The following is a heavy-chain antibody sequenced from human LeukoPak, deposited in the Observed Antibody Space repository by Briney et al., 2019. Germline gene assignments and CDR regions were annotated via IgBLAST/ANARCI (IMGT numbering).Heavy chain of an antibody. CDR1: GYTFTSYG. CDR3: ARGLQYSSASRFDY. Sequence: ASVKVSCKASGYTFTSYGISWVRQAPGQGLEWMGWISAYSGNTNFAQRLQGRVTMTTDTSTSTAYMELRSLSSDDTAVYYCARGLQYSSASRFDYWGQETLVTVSS. J-gene: IGHJ4*02. V-gene: IGHV1-18*01. D-gene: IGHD6-6*01. CDR2: ISAYSGNT.